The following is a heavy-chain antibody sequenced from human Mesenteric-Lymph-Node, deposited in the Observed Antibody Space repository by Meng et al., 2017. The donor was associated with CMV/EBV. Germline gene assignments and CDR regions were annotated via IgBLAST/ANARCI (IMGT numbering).Heavy chain of an antibody. CDR2: VNSDGSTT. V-gene: IGHV3-74*01. D-gene: IGHD3-3*01. J-gene: IGHJ4*02. CDR3: AKDRRWLLSPSYSYFDY. Sequence: GESLKISCAASGFTFSTYWMHWVRQAPGKGLVWVSCVNSDGSTTSYADSVKGRFTISRDNAKNTPYLQINSLRAEDTAVYYCAKDRRWLLSPSYSYFDYWGQGTLVTVSS. CDR1: GFTFSTYW.